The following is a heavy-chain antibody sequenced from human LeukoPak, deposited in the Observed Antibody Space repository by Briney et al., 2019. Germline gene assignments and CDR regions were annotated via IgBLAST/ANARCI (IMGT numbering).Heavy chain of an antibody. V-gene: IGHV3-30*02. J-gene: IGHJ4*02. D-gene: IGHD2-2*02. Sequence: GGSLRLSCAASGFTFSSYGMHWVRQAPGKGLEWVAFIRYDGSNKYYADSVKGRFTISRDNSKNTLYLQMNSLRAKDTAVYYCAKVGVPAAILYFDYWGQGTLVTVSS. CDR3: AKVGVPAAILYFDY. CDR2: IRYDGSNK. CDR1: GFTFSSYG.